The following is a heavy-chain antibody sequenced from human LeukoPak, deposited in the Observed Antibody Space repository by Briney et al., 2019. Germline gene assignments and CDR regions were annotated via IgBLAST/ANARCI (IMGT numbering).Heavy chain of an antibody. J-gene: IGHJ4*02. CDR1: GFTFSDYY. D-gene: IGHD3-22*01. CDR3: ARDRLGDYDHSGYYDK. CDR2: ICDSGSII. Sequence: GSPRLSCAASGFTFSDYYMSWVRQAPGKGLEWVSYICDSGSIIYYADSVKGRFTISRDNAKNSVYLQMNNLRAEDTAVYYCARDRLGDYDHSGYYDKWGQGTLVTVSS. V-gene: IGHV3-11*01.